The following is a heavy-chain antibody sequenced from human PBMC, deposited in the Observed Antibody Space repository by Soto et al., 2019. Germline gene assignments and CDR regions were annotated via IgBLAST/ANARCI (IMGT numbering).Heavy chain of an antibody. CDR2: ISFDGSHK. V-gene: IGHV3-30*18. CDR3: AKDGAPRYCSRSSCHPAGAY. Sequence: QVLLVESGGGVAQPGRSLRLSCAGSGFTFSNYGLHWVRQAPGKGLDWVSFISFDGSHKYYADSVKGRFTISRDNSNNMLYLQMDSLTTEDTAVYYCAKDGAPRYCSRSSCHPAGAYWGQGTLVTVSS. CDR1: GFTFSNYG. D-gene: IGHD2-15*01. J-gene: IGHJ4*02.